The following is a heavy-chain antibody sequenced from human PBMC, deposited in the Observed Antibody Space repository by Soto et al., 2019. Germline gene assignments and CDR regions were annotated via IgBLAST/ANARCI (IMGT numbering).Heavy chain of an antibody. V-gene: IGHV3-21*01. CDR3: ASSRYYDFWSGYSGYYYGMDV. Sequence: GGSLRLSCAASGFTFSSYSMNWVRQAPGKGLEWASSISSSSSYIYYADSVKGRFTISRDNAKNSLYLQMNSLRAEDTAVYYCASSRYYDFWSGYSGYYYGMDVWGQGTTVTVSS. CDR2: ISSSSSYI. CDR1: GFTFSSYS. D-gene: IGHD3-3*01. J-gene: IGHJ6*02.